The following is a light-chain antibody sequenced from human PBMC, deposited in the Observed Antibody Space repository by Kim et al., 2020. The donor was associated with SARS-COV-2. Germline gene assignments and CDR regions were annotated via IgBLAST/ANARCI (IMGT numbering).Light chain of an antibody. CDR3: QQFNSYPHT. J-gene: IGKJ2*01. Sequence: AIQLTQSPSSLSASVGDRVTITCRASQGISSALAWYRQKPGKAPKLLIYDASTLETGVPSRFSGSGSGTDFTLTINSLQPEDFATYYCQQFNSYPHTFGQGTKLEI. CDR1: QGISSA. V-gene: IGKV1-13*02. CDR2: DAS.